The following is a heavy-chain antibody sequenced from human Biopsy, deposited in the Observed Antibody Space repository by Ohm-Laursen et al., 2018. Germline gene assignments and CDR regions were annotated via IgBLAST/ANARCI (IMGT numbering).Heavy chain of an antibody. V-gene: IGHV4-34*08. CDR3: GNEVYGRDY. CDR2: INQSGST. D-gene: IGHD4-17*01. Sequence: SDTLSLTWAVSGRTFSDYCWTWIRQPPGKGLEWIGQINQSGSTNYNPSLKSRVTISADASKYEFSLRLTSVTAADTAVYFCGNEVYGRDYWGLGARVTVSS. CDR1: GRTFSDYC. J-gene: IGHJ4*02.